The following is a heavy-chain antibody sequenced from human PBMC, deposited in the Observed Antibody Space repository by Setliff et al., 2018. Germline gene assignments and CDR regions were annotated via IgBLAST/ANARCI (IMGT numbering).Heavy chain of an antibody. CDR3: ARGGCTGGVCYDVDS. CDR2: ISSTSTYT. Sequence: GGSLRLSCAASRFTFSNYSMNWVRQAPGKGLEWVSSISSTSTYTHYADSVKGRFTMSRDNAKNSLYLQMNSLRVEDTAVYYCARGGCTGGVCYDVDSWGQGTPVTVS. D-gene: IGHD2-8*02. J-gene: IGHJ5*01. V-gene: IGHV3-21*01. CDR1: RFTFSNYS.